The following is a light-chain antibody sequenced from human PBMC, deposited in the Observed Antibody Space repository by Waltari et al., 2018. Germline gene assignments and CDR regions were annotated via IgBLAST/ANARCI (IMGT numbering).Light chain of an antibody. V-gene: IGLV2-8*01. CDR2: EVS. Sequence: QSALTQPPSASGSPGQSVTISCTGPSSDVGGSNYVSWYQQQPGKAPKVMIYEVSKRPSGVPDRFSGSKSGNTASLTVSGVQAEDEADYYCSSYGGSNNLVFGGGTKLTVL. J-gene: IGLJ3*02. CDR1: SSDVGGSNY. CDR3: SSYGGSNNLV.